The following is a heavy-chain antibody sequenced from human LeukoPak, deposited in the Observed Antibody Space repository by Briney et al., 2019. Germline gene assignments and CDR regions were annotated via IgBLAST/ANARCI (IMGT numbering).Heavy chain of an antibody. CDR2: ISYDGSNE. CDR3: ARGTGSGSYIIDY. CDR1: GFTFSSYA. D-gene: IGHD3-10*01. Sequence: GRSLRLSCAASGFTFSSYAMHWVRQAPGKGLEWVAVISYDGSNEKYADSVRGRFTISRDNSKNTLYVQMNSLRSEDTAVYYCARGTGSGSYIIDYWGQGILVTVSS. V-gene: IGHV3-30*04. J-gene: IGHJ4*02.